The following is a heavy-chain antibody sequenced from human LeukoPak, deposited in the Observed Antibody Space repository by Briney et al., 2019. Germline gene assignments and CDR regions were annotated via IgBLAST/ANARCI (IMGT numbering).Heavy chain of an antibody. V-gene: IGHV3-30-3*01. CDR1: GFTFSNYA. CDR2: ISYDGSNT. CDR3: ARESIAAAGTCFDY. J-gene: IGHJ4*02. D-gene: IGHD6-13*01. Sequence: PGRSLRLSCAASGFTFSNYAMHWVRQAPGKGLEWVAVISYDGSNTYYADSVKGRFTISRDNSKNTLYLQMNSLRAEDTAVYYCARESIAAAGTCFDYWGQGTLVTVSS.